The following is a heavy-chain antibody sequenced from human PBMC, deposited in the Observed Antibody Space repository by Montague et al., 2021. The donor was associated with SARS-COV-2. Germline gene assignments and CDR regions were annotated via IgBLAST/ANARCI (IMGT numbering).Heavy chain of an antibody. CDR2: MHDSGRA. J-gene: IGHJ4*02. V-gene: IGHV4-59*08. Sequence: SETLSLTCTVSDGSIRSYYWNWIRQTPGKGLEWIGYMHDSGRANYNPSLRSRVTVMVDASRNQFSLELSSVTAADTAMYYCTRLTRGSGSWGYFDYWAQGTLVTVSS. D-gene: IGHD3-10*01. CDR1: DGSIRSYY. CDR3: TRLTRGSGSWGYFDY.